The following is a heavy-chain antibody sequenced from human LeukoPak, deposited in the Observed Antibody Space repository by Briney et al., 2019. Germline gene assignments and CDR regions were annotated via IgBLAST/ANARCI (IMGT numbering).Heavy chain of an antibody. V-gene: IGHV4-4*07. CDR1: GGSFNNYY. J-gene: IGHJ5*02. Sequence: SETLSLTCTVSGGSFNNYYWSWIRQPAGEGLEWIGRIYSSGSASYNPSLKSRVTLSGDTSKNQLSLKLRYVTAADTAVYYCTREPSPWGQGTLVTVSS. CDR2: IYSSGSA. CDR3: TREPSP.